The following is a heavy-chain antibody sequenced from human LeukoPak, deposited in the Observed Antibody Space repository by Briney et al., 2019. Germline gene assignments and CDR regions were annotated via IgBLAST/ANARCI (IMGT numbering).Heavy chain of an antibody. CDR1: GYSFSSCS. Sequence: GASVKVSCKASGYSFSSCSISWVRQAPGQGLEWMGWISGYNGKTNYAQKFQGRVTLTTDTSTSTAYMELRSLKSDDTAIYYCARGLNWNYDLGWVDPWGQGTLVAVSS. V-gene: IGHV1-18*01. J-gene: IGHJ5*02. CDR3: ARGLNWNYDLGWVDP. D-gene: IGHD1-7*01. CDR2: ISGYNGKT.